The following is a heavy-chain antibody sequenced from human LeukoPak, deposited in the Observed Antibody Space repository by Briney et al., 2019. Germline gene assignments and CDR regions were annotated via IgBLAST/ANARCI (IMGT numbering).Heavy chain of an antibody. CDR2: IYHSGST. CDR3: ARGAYCSGGSCPEYFQH. CDR1: GGSISSGGYS. Sequence: SETLSLTCAVSGGSISSGGYSWSWIRQPPGKGLEWIGYIYHSGSTYYNPSLKSRVTISVDRSKNQFSLKLSSVTTADTAVYYCARGAYCSGGSCPEYFQHWGQGTLVTVSS. J-gene: IGHJ1*01. D-gene: IGHD2-15*01. V-gene: IGHV4-30-2*01.